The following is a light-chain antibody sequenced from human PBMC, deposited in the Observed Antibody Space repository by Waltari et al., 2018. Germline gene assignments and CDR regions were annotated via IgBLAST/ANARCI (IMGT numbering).Light chain of an antibody. CDR1: QSVSSN. V-gene: IGKV3-15*01. CDR3: QQYNNWPPT. Sequence: ERVMTQSPATLSVSPGERATLSCRASQSVSSNLACDQQKPGQAPSLLIYGASTRAPGIPARFSGSGSGTEFTLTISSLQSEDFAVYYCQQYNNWPPTFGQGTKVEIK. CDR2: GAS. J-gene: IGKJ1*01.